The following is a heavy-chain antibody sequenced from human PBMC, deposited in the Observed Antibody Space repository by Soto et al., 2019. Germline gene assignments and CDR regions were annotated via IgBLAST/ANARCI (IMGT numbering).Heavy chain of an antibody. CDR2: ISGSVGST. D-gene: IGHD6-6*01. CDR3: AKDRTIASRNFDD. J-gene: IGHJ4*02. Sequence: EVQLLESGGGLVQPGGSLRLSCAASGFTFSDHGMSWVRQAPGKGSEWVSAISGSVGSTYYADSVKGRFTISRDNSNNTLYLQMNSLRDEDTAVYYCAKDRTIASRNFDDWGQGALVTVSS. CDR1: GFTFSDHG. V-gene: IGHV3-23*01.